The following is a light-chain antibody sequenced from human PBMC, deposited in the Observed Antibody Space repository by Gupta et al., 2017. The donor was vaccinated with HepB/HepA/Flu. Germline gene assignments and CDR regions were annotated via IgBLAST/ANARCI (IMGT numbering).Light chain of an antibody. CDR1: QKISNNY. CDR2: GAS. V-gene: IGKV3-20*01. CDR3: QQYSSSPRT. J-gene: IGKJ1*01. Sequence: PGERATLSCRASQKISNNYLAWYQQKPGQAPRVLISGASSRATGIPDRFSGSGSGTDFTLTISRLEPEDFTVYYCQQYSSSPRTFGQGTKVEIK.